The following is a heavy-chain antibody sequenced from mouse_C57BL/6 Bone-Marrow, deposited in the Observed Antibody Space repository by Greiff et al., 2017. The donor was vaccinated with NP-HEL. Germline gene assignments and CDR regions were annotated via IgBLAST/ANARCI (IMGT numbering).Heavy chain of an antibody. D-gene: IGHD2-10*02. Sequence: DVMLVESGGGLVQSGRSLRLSCATSGFTFSDFYMEWVRQAPGKGLEWIAASRNKANDYTTEYSASVKGRFIVSRDTSQSILYLQMNALRAEDTAIYYCARDAGGYGLDYWGKGTTLTVSS. CDR2: SRNKANDYTT. CDR1: GFTFSDFY. J-gene: IGHJ2*01. V-gene: IGHV7-1*01. CDR3: ARDAGGYGLDY.